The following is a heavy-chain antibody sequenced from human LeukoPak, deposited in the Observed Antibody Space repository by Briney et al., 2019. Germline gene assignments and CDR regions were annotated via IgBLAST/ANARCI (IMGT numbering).Heavy chain of an antibody. Sequence: ASVKVSCKASGYTFTSYGISWVRQAPGQGLEWMGIINPSGGSTSYAQKFQDRVTMTRDMSTSTVYMELSSLRSEDTAVYYCARSQYITMIVARLYQFDDWGQGTLVTVSS. CDR1: GYTFTSYG. CDR2: INPSGGST. CDR3: ARSQYITMIVARLYQFDD. J-gene: IGHJ4*02. D-gene: IGHD3-22*01. V-gene: IGHV1-46*01.